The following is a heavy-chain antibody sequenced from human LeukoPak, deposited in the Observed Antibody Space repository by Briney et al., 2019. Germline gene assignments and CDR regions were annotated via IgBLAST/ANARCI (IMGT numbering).Heavy chain of an antibody. D-gene: IGHD6-6*01. CDR2: ISSSSSYI. Sequence: GGSLRLSCAASGFTFSSYSMNWARQAPGKGLEWVSSISSSSSYIYYADSVKGRFTISRDNAKNSLYLQMNSLRAEDTAVYYCARGPYSSSYYFDYWGQGTLVTVSS. V-gene: IGHV3-21*01. CDR3: ARGPYSSSYYFDY. J-gene: IGHJ4*02. CDR1: GFTFSSYS.